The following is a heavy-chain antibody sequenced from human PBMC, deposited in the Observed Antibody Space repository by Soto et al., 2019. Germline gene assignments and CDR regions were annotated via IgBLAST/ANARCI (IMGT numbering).Heavy chain of an antibody. Sequence: GGSLRLSCAASGFDFSTFNVNWVRQAPGKGLEWISYIGTGSITIYYADSVKGRSTISRDNAKSSLYLQMNSLRDEDTAVYYCTRERASGWYDYWGQGTLVTVSS. CDR1: GFDFSTFN. CDR3: TRERASGWYDY. J-gene: IGHJ4*02. V-gene: IGHV3-48*02. CDR2: IGTGSITI. D-gene: IGHD6-19*01.